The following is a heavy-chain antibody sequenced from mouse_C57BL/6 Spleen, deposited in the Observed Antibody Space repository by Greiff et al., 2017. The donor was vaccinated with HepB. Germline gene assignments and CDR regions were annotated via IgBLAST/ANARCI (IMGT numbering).Heavy chain of an antibody. D-gene: IGHD1-1*01. V-gene: IGHV1-54*01. CDR1: GYAFTNYL. Sequence: QVQLQQSGAELVRPGTSVKVSCKASGYAFTNYLIEWVKQRPGQGLEWIGVINPGSGGTNYNEKFKGKATLTADKSSSTAYMQLSSLTSEDSAVYFCARSNYGSSPDYWGQGTTLTVSS. J-gene: IGHJ2*01. CDR3: ARSNYGSSPDY. CDR2: INPGSGGT.